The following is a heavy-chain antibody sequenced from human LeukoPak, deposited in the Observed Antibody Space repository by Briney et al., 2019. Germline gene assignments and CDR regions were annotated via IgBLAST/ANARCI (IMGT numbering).Heavy chain of an antibody. CDR3: ARSANPGVHDFDP. CDR1: GFTFSSYA. J-gene: IGHJ5*02. D-gene: IGHD6-6*01. Sequence: PGGSLRLSCAASGFTFSSYAMAWVRQTPGKGLEWLSYISSSSKINYADSVEGRFTISRDNAKNSLYLQMNSLRDEDTAVYYCARSANPGVHDFDPWGQGTLVTVSS. CDR2: ISSSSKI. V-gene: IGHV3-48*02.